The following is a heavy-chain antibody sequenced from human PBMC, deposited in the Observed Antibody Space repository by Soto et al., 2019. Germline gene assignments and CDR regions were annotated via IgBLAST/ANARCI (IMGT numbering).Heavy chain of an antibody. D-gene: IGHD7-27*01. CDR2: LYWDDDK. Sequence: QITLKESGPTLVKPTQTLTLTCTFSGFSLSTSGVGLGWIRQPPGKALEWLAFLYWDDDKRYSPSLKRRLTNSKDTAKNQVLLTMTNMDPVDTATYYCARTSVNWGSRGLVDYWGQGTLVTVAS. CDR3: ARTSVNWGSRGLVDY. J-gene: IGHJ4*02. V-gene: IGHV2-5*02. CDR1: GFSLSTSGVG.